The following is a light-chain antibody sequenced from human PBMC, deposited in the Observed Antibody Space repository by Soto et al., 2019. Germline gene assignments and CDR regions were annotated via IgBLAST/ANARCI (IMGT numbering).Light chain of an antibody. V-gene: IGKV3-15*01. CDR3: QQYNRWPGT. J-gene: IGKJ2*01. CDR1: QTISSD. Sequence: IVMTQSPATLSVSPGEMATLSFRASQTISSDLAWYQQKPGQAPRLLVYGASTRATGIPGRFSGSGSGLEFTLTISSLQSEDSAFYFCQQYNRWPGTFGQGTKVDIK. CDR2: GAS.